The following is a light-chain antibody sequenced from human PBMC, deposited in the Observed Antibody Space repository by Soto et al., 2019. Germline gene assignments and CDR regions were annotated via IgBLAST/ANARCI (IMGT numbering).Light chain of an antibody. V-gene: IGKV3-20*01. CDR3: QQYASLPRT. CDR1: QSVRGDY. J-gene: IGKJ1*01. CDR2: GAS. Sequence: EIVLTQSPGTLSLSPGERATLSCRASQSVRGDYLAWYQHKPGQAPRLLIYGASSRATGIPDRFSGSGSRTDFTLTISRLEPEDVAAYYCQQYASLPRTFGQGTKVEI.